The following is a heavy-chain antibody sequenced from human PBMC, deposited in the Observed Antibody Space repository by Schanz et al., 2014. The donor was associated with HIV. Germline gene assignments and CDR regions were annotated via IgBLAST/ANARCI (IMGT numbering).Heavy chain of an antibody. CDR3: AKVGRIYSTTWIDH. D-gene: IGHD6-13*01. CDR2: ITDNGADT. Sequence: EVQVLESGGDLVQPGGSLRLSCAASGLTLSSYGMSWVRQAPGKGLEWVSGITDNGADTYYADSVKGRFTISRDNSKNTLYLQMNSLRAEDTAVYYCAKVGRIYSTTWIDHWGQGTLVTVSP. V-gene: IGHV3-23*01. J-gene: IGHJ5*02. CDR1: GLTLSSYG.